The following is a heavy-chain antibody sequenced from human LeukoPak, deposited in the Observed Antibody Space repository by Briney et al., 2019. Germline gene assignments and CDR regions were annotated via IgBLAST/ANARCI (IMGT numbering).Heavy chain of an antibody. CDR3: ARAAFRYCSGGTCYCFDY. J-gene: IGHJ4*02. Sequence: SETLSLTCTVSGGSISSSSYYWGWIRQPPGKGLEWIGSIYYSGSTYYNPSLKSRVTMTRDTSTNTVYMELSSLRSEDTAMYYCARAAFRYCSGGTCYCFDYWGQGTLVTVSS. CDR1: GGSISSSSYY. V-gene: IGHV4-39*07. D-gene: IGHD2-15*01. CDR2: IYYSGST.